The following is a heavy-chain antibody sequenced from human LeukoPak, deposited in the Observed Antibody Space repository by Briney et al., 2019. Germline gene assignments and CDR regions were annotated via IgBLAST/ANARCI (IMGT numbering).Heavy chain of an antibody. CDR3: ARSSSWYLMGGYFDY. D-gene: IGHD6-13*01. Sequence: GGSLRLSCAASGFTFSTYWMTWVRQAPGKGLEWVANIKPDGSQIYYVDSVKGRFTISRDNAKNSLYLQMNSLRAEDTALYYCARSSSWYLMGGYFDYWGQGTLVTVSS. CDR1: GFTFSTYW. J-gene: IGHJ4*02. V-gene: IGHV3-7*03. CDR2: IKPDGSQI.